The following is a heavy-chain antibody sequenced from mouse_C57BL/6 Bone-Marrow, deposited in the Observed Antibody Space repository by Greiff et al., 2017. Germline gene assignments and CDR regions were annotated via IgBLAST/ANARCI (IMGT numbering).Heavy chain of an antibody. Sequence: VQLQQSGPELVKPGASVKMSCKASGYTFTDYYMHWVKQKPGKGLEWIGEIYPGSGNTYYNEKFKGKATLTADTSSSTAYMQLSSLTSEDSAVYFCARSRRLRRAMDYWGQGTSVTVSS. V-gene: IGHV1-83*01. D-gene: IGHD2-4*01. CDR2: YPGSGNTY. CDR3: RSRRLRRAMDY. CDR1: YTFTDYYM. J-gene: IGHJ4*01.